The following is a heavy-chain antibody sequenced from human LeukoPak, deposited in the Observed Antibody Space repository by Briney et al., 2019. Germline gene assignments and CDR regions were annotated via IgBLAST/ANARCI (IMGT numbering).Heavy chain of an antibody. J-gene: IGHJ4*02. D-gene: IGHD3-22*01. CDR1: GFTFSSYA. CDR2: ISGNGAIT. CDR3: ASRSPYDSSLD. V-gene: IGHV3-23*01. Sequence: PGGSLRLSCAASGFTFSSYAMSWVRQAPGRGLEWVSAISGNGAITFYADSVRGRFTISRDNSKNTLYLQLNSLRADDTAVYYCASRSPYDSSLDWGQGTLVTVSS.